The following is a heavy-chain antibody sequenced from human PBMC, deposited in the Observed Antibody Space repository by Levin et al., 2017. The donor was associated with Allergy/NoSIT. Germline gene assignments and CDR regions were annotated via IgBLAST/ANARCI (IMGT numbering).Heavy chain of an antibody. V-gene: IGHV4-59*01. CDR3: ARNRIIVSGGNDYYYGMDG. Sequence: RDWRRRRPGMGLEWIGYINYRGVTKYNPSLKSRVTISVDTSKNEFYLKVTSVTAADTAVYYCARNRIIVSGGNDYYYGMDGWGQGTTVTVSS. D-gene: IGHD5/OR15-5a*01. CDR2: INYRGVT. J-gene: IGHJ6*02.